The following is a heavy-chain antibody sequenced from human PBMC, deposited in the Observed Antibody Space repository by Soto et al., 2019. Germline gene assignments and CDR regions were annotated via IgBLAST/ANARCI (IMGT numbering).Heavy chain of an antibody. CDR1: GFTFSSYA. J-gene: IGHJ3*02. CDR3: AKYRRDYDFWSGYPPDAFDI. V-gene: IGHV3-23*01. Sequence: GGSLRLSCAASGFTFSSYAMSWVRQAPGKGLEWVSAISGSGGSTYYADSVKGRFTISRDNSKNTLYLQMNSLRAEDTAVYYCAKYRRDYDFWSGYPPDAFDIWGQGTMVTVS. D-gene: IGHD3-3*01. CDR2: ISGSGGST.